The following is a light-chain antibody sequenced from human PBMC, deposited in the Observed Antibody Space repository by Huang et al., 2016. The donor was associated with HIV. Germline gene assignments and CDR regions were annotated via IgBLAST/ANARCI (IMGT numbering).Light chain of an antibody. CDR2: DAS. CDR3: QHFDNLALT. CDR1: QDISNY. Sequence: DIQMTKSPSSLSASVGDRVTITCQASQDISNYLNWYQQKPGKAPKLLIYDASNLETGVPSRFSGSGSGTDFTFTISSLQPEDIATYYCQHFDNLALTFGGGTKVQIK. V-gene: IGKV1-33*01. J-gene: IGKJ4*01.